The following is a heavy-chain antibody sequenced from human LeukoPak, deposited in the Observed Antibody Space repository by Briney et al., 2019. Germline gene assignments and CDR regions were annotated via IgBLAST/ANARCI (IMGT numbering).Heavy chain of an antibody. D-gene: IGHD2-15*01. CDR2: INPNSGGT. V-gene: IGHV1-2*02. CDR3: ARVGYCSGGSCYYLLY. Sequence: ASVKVSCKASGYTFTGYYMHWVRQAPGQGLEWMGWINPNSGGTNYAQKFQGRVTMTRDTSISTAYMELSRLRSEDTAVYYCARVGYCSGGSCYYLLYWGQGTLVTVSS. J-gene: IGHJ4*02. CDR1: GYTFTGYY.